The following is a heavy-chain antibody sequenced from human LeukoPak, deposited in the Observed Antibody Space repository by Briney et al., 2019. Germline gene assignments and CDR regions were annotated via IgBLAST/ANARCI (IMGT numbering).Heavy chain of an antibody. D-gene: IGHD2-21*01. J-gene: IGHJ4*02. CDR3: VGDGGKFHLLSSSFDY. CDR2: ISSGGEIV. V-gene: IGHV3-48*03. Sequence: PGGSLRLSCAVSGFTFSSYINWIRQAPGKGLEWVSCISSGGEIVYYADSVKGRFTLSRDNAKNTVSLEMNSLRAGDTAVYYCVGDGGKFHLLSSSFDYWGQGTLVTVSS. CDR1: GFTFSSY.